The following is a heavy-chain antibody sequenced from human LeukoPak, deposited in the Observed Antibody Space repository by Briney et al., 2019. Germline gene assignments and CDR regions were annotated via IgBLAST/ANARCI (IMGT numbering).Heavy chain of an antibody. D-gene: IGHD2-2*02. CDR1: GYTFTSYG. Sequence: ASVKVSCKASGYTFTSYGISWVRQAPGQGLEWMGWISAYNGNTNYAQKLQGRVTMTTDTSTSTAYMELRSLRSDDTAVYYCARVRCSSTSCYNYYYGTDVWGQGTTVTVSS. V-gene: IGHV1-18*01. CDR3: ARVRCSSTSCYNYYYGTDV. CDR2: ISAYNGNT. J-gene: IGHJ6*02.